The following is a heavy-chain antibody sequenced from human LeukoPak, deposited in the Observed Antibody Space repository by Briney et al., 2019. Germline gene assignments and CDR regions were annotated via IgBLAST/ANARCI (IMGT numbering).Heavy chain of an antibody. J-gene: IGHJ6*03. CDR2: IIPIFGTA. CDR3: ARDLRGYCSGGSCYTDYYYYYYMDV. CDR1: GGTFSSYA. Sequence: SEKVSCKASGGTFSSYAISWVRQAPGQGLEWMGGIIPIFGTANYAQKFQGRVTITADESTSTAYMELSSLRSEDTAVYYCARDLRGYCSGGSCYTDYYYYYYMDVWGKGTTVTVSS. V-gene: IGHV1-69*13. D-gene: IGHD2-15*01.